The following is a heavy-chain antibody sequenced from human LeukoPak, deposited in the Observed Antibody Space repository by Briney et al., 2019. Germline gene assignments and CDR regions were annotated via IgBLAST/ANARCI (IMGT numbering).Heavy chain of an antibody. Sequence: GGSLRLSCAASGFTFSSYAMHWVRQAPGKGLEWVSYISSSGSTIYYADSVKGRFTISRDNAKNSLYLQMNSLRAEDTAVYYCARDLESIAARRRGYGMDVWGQGTTVTVSS. J-gene: IGHJ6*02. CDR3: ARDLESIAARRRGYGMDV. V-gene: IGHV3-48*04. D-gene: IGHD6-6*01. CDR2: ISSSGSTI. CDR1: GFTFSSYA.